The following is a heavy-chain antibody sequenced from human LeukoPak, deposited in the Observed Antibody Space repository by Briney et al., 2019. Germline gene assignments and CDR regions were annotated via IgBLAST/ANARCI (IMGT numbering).Heavy chain of an antibody. CDR3: ARESSSSSNDY. CDR1: GFTFSSYA. J-gene: IGHJ4*02. D-gene: IGHD6-13*01. CDR2: ISSSSSYI. V-gene: IGHV3-21*01. Sequence: GGSLRLSCAASGFTFSSYAMSWVRQAPGKGLEWVSSISSSSSYIYYADSVKGRFTISRDNAKNSLYLQMNSLRAEDTAVYYCARESSSSSNDYWGQGTLVTVSS.